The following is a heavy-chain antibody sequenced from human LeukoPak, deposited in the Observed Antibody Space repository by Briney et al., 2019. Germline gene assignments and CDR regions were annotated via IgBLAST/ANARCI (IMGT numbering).Heavy chain of an antibody. CDR1: GFTFSDYY. CDR2: ISSSSSDT. J-gene: IGHJ4*02. CDR3: ARATGIPAAGIFDY. D-gene: IGHD6-13*01. Sequence: GGSPRLSCAASGFTFSDYYMSCVRQAPGKGLEWVSYISSSSSDTNYADSVKGRFTISRDNAKNSLYLQMNSLRAEDTAMYYCARATGIPAAGIFDYWGQGSLVTVSS. V-gene: IGHV3-11*05.